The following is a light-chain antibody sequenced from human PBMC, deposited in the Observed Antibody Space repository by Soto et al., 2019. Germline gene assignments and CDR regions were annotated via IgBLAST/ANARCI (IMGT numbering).Light chain of an antibody. V-gene: IGKV3-20*01. Sequence: EIVLTQSPGTLSLSPGERATLSCRASQSVSSSYLAWYQQKPGQAPRLLTYGASSRATGIPDRFSGSGSGTDFTLTISRLEPEDFAVYYCQRYGSSLWTFGQGTKVEIK. CDR2: GAS. CDR3: QRYGSSLWT. CDR1: QSVSSSY. J-gene: IGKJ1*01.